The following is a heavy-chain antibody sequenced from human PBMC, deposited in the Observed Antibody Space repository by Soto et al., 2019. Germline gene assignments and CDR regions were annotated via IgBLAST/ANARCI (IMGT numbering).Heavy chain of an antibody. CDR3: ARRTGLPNWFLDL. J-gene: IGHJ2*01. CDR2: IYPGDSDT. CDR1: GYSLTNFW. Sequence: PGESLKISCKGSGYSLTNFWIGWVRQMPGKGLEWMGIIYPGDSDTRYSPSFQGQVTISADKSISTVYLQWSSLKASDTAMYYCARRTGLPNWFLDLWGRGTMVTASS. V-gene: IGHV5-51*01. D-gene: IGHD1-1*01.